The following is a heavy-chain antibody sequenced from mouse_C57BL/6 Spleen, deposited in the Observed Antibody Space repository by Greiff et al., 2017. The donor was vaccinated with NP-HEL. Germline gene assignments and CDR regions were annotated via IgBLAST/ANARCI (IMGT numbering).Heavy chain of an antibody. CDR2: IYPGDGDT. CDR1: GYAFSSSW. D-gene: IGHD1-1*01. Sequence: VKLMESGPELVKPGASVKISCKASGYAFSSSWMNWVKQRPGKGLEWIGRIYPGDGDTNYNGKFKGKATLTADKSSSTAYMQLSSLTSEDSAVYFCARYYYGSSSYAMDYWGQGTSVTVSS. V-gene: IGHV1-82*01. CDR3: ARYYYGSSSYAMDY. J-gene: IGHJ4*01.